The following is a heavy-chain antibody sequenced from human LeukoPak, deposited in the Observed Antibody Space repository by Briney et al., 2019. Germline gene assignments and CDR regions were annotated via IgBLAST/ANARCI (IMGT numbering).Heavy chain of an antibody. CDR3: AKGGFSGLAVAVDR. J-gene: IGHJ4*02. Sequence: PGGSLRLSCAASGFTFDDYGMHWVRQAPGKGLEWVSGISWNSGRIGYADSVKGRFTISRDNAKNSLYLQMNSLRAEDTALYYCAKGGFSGLAVAVDRWGQGTLVTVSS. CDR1: GFTFDDYG. D-gene: IGHD6-19*01. V-gene: IGHV3-9*01. CDR2: ISWNSGRI.